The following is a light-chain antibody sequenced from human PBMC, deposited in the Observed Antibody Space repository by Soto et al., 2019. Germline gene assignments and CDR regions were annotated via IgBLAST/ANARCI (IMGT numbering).Light chain of an antibody. CDR3: QQYNNYSPT. CDR1: QSVFSW. CDR2: DAS. Sequence: DIQMTQSPSTLSASIGDEVTITCRASQSVFSWLACYQQKPGKAPRLLIYDASSLQSGVPSRFSGSGSGTEFTLTISSLQPDDFATYFCQQYNNYSPTFGQGTKVEIK. V-gene: IGKV1-5*01. J-gene: IGKJ1*01.